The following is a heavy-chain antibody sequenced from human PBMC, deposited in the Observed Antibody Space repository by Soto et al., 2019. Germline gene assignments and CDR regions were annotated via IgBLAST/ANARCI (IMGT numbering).Heavy chain of an antibody. J-gene: IGHJ3*01. V-gene: IGHV3-74*01. CDR3: VRDRGFTDSYDL. CDR1: GFTLSPFW. Sequence: GGSLRLSCAASGFTLSPFWMHWVRQASGKGLVWVSHINGDASTIVYADSVKGRFTVSRDNAKNTLYLQLNSLRVEDTAVYFCVRDRGFTDSYDLWGQGTMVTVSS. D-gene: IGHD3-16*01. CDR2: INGDASTI.